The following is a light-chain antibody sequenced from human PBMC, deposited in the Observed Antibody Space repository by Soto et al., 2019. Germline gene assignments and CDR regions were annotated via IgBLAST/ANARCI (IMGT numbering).Light chain of an antibody. CDR1: QIVDSSY. V-gene: IGKV3-20*01. CDR3: QQYGSSPLT. Sequence: EIVLTQSPGTLSLSPGERATLSCRASQIVDSSYLAWYQQKPGQAPRLLIYGASNRATGLPDRFSGSGSGTDFTLTISRLEPEDFAVYYCQQYGSSPLTFGGGTKVEIK. J-gene: IGKJ4*01. CDR2: GAS.